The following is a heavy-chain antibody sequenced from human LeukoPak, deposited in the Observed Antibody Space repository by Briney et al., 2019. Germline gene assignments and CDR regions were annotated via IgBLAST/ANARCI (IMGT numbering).Heavy chain of an antibody. D-gene: IGHD6-19*01. Sequence: PGGSLRLSCAASGFTFDDYAMHWVRQAPGKGLEWVSGIDWISGSIGYADSVKGRFTISRDNAKNSLYLQMNTLRAEDTAVYYCASKQWPTANFDSWGQGTLVTVSS. CDR3: ASKQWPTANFDS. V-gene: IGHV3-9*01. CDR2: IDWISGSI. CDR1: GFTFDDYA. J-gene: IGHJ4*02.